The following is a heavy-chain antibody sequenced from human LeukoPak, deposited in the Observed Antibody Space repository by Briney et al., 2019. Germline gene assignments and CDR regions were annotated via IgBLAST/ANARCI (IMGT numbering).Heavy chain of an antibody. V-gene: IGHV4-34*01. CDR1: GGSFSGYY. CDR3: ARGRLVSSQPFDY. J-gene: IGHJ4*02. CDR2: INHSGST. Sequence: SETLSLTCAVYGGSFSGYYWSWIRQPPGKWLEWIGEINHSGSTNYNPSLKSRVTISADTSKNQFSLKLSSVTAADTAVYYCARGRLVSSQPFDYWGQGTLVTVSS. D-gene: IGHD6-6*01.